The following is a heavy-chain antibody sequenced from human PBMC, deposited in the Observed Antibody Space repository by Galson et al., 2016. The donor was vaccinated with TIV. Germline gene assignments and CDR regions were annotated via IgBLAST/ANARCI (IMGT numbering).Heavy chain of an antibody. D-gene: IGHD3-22*01. J-gene: IGHJ4*02. CDR1: GFSLDSDGMC. V-gene: IGHV2-70*11. CDR2: IDWDDDK. Sequence: PALVKPTQTLTLTCTFSGFSLDSDGMCVNWIRQPPGKALEWLARIDWDDDKSYTSSLKTRLTLSKDTSKNQVVLTMTNMDPVDTATYYCARISGYYDSSGHYIPRSFDYWGQGSLVTVAS. CDR3: ARISGYYDSSGHYIPRSFDY.